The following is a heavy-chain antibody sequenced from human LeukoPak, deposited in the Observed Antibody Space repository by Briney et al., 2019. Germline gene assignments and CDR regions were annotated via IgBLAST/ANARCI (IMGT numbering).Heavy chain of an antibody. CDR3: AKDSNKYYYGSANDY. CDR1: GFTFSSYA. CDR2: ISGSGDST. D-gene: IGHD3-10*01. V-gene: IGHV3-23*01. Sequence: GGSLRLSCAASGFTFSSYAMSWVRQAPGKGLEWVSAISGSGDSTDYADSVKGRFTISRDNSKNTLYLQMNSLRAEDTAVYYCAKDSNKYYYGSANDYWGQGTLVTVPS. J-gene: IGHJ4*02.